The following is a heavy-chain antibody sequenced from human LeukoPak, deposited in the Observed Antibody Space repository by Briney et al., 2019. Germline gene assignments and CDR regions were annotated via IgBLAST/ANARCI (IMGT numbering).Heavy chain of an antibody. V-gene: IGHV1-46*01. J-gene: IGHJ6*03. CDR3: ARGDYMDV. CDR2: INPSGGST. Sequence: ASVKVSCKASGYTFTSYYMHWVRQAPGQGLEWMGIINPSGGSTSYAQKFQGRVTVTTDTSTSTAYMELRSLRSDDTAVYYCARGDYMDVWGKGTTATVSS. CDR1: GYTFTSYY.